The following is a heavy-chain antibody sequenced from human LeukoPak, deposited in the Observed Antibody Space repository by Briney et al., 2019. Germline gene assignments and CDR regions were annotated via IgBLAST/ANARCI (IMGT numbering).Heavy chain of an antibody. V-gene: IGHV4-34*01. CDR1: GGSFSGYY. CDR3: ARGRGAVAGYFDY. D-gene: IGHD6-19*01. J-gene: IGHJ4*02. Sequence: SETLSLTCAVYGGSFSGYYWSWIRQPPGKGLEWIGEVNHSGSTNYNPSLKSRVTISVDTSKNQFSLKLSSVTAADTAVFHFARGRGAVAGYFDYWGQGALVTVSS. CDR2: VNHSGST.